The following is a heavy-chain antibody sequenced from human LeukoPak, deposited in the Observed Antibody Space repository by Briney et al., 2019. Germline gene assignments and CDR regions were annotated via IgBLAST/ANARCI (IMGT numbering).Heavy chain of an antibody. CDR1: GYTFSSYG. J-gene: IGHJ3*02. D-gene: IGHD3/OR15-3a*01. Sequence: PGGSLRLSCAASGYTFSSYGMPWVRQASGKGLEWVAIIWYDGSNKNYADSVKGRFTISRDNSKNTLYLQMNSLRAEDTAVYYCARDGHDAFDIWGQGTMVTVSS. CDR2: IWYDGSNK. V-gene: IGHV3-33*01. CDR3: ARDGHDAFDI.